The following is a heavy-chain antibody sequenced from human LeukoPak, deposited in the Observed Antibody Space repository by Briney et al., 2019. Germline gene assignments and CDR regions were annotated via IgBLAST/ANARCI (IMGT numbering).Heavy chain of an antibody. CDR1: GGSISSGFYY. CDR3: ARHSIVVVVAANNWFDP. Sequence: SETLSLTCTVSGGSISSGFYYWGWIRQPPGKGLEWIGSIYYSGTTYYNPSLKSRVTISVDTSRNQFSLKLSSVTAADTAVYYCARHSIVVVVAANNWFDPWGQGTLVTVSS. CDR2: IYYSGTT. D-gene: IGHD2-15*01. V-gene: IGHV4-39*01. J-gene: IGHJ5*02.